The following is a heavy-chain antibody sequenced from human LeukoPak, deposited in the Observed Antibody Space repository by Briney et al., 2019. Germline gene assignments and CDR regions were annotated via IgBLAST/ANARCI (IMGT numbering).Heavy chain of an antibody. CDR3: ARPPRRAHYYDSSGYA. Sequence: SETLSLTCTVSGGSISSSNYFWGWVRQPPGKGLEWIGTISYSGTTHDNPSLKSRVIISVDTSKKQFSLRLSSVTAADTAVYYCARPPRRAHYYDSSGYAWGQGTLVTVSS. D-gene: IGHD3-22*01. V-gene: IGHV4-39*07. CDR2: ISYSGTT. CDR1: GGSISSSNYF. J-gene: IGHJ5*02.